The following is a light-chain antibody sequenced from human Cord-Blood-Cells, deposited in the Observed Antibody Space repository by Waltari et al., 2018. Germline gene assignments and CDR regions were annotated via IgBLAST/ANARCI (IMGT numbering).Light chain of an antibody. CDR2: GNS. CDR1: SSNIGAGYD. Sequence: QSVLTPPPSVSGAPGQRVTIPCTGSSSNIGAGYDVNWYQQLPGTAPKLLIYGNSNRPSGVPDRFSGSKSGTSASLAITGLQAEDEADYYCQSYDSSLSGSVFGGGTKLTVL. V-gene: IGLV1-40*01. J-gene: IGLJ3*02. CDR3: QSYDSSLSGSV.